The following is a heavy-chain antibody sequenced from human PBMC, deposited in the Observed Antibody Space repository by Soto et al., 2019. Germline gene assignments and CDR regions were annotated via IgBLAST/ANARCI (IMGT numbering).Heavy chain of an antibody. V-gene: IGHV3-23*01. CDR3: AKDKGYNYDFWSGYPTALSY. D-gene: IGHD3-3*01. CDR2: ISGSGSST. Sequence: EVQLLESGGGLVQPGGSLRLSCAASGFTFNNYAMGWVRQAPGKGLEWVSAISGSGSSTYYADSVKGRLTISRDNSKNALFLQMNSLRAKDTAVYYCAKDKGYNYDFWSGYPTALSYWGQGTLVTVSS. J-gene: IGHJ4*02. CDR1: GFTFNNYA.